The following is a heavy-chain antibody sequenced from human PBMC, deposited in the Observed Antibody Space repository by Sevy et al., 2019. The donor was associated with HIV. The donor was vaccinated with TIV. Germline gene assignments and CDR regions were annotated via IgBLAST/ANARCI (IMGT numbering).Heavy chain of an antibody. CDR2: ISGSGFST. Sequence: GGSLRLSCAASGFTFDNNAMYWVRQAPGKGLEWVSVISGSGFSTNYAGSVKGRFTISRDISKSTLYLQMNSLRAEDTAVYYCAKVYYYDSGTVIPRGMDVWGQGPTVTVSS. V-gene: IGHV3-23*01. CDR1: GFTFDNNA. D-gene: IGHD3-10*01. J-gene: IGHJ6*02. CDR3: AKVYYYDSGTVIPRGMDV.